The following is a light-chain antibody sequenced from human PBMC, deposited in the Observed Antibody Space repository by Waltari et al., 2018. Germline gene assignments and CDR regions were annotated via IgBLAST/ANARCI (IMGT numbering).Light chain of an antibody. CDR3: QHYYGWSRT. Sequence: EIVLTQSPATLSVSPGATATLSCRASQSVSHNLAWYQQISGQSPRLPLYGVSTRAVGVPERFSGSGSGTDFTLTITDLQSEDFAIYFCQHYYGWSRTFGQGTKV. V-gene: IGKV3-15*01. CDR1: QSVSHN. CDR2: GVS. J-gene: IGKJ1*01.